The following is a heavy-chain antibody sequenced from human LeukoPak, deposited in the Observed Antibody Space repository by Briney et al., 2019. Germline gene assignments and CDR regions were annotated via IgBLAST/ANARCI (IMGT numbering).Heavy chain of an antibody. J-gene: IGHJ6*02. CDR1: GFTFSNAL. CDR3: TTAPWSVFYYYYYGMDV. D-gene: IGHD2-8*02. Sequence: GGSLRLSCAASGFTFSNALMSWVRQAPGKGLEWVGRIKSKTDGGTTDYAAPVKGRFTISRDDSKNTLYLKMNSLKTEDTAVYYCTTAPWSVFYYYYYGMDVWGQGTTVTVSS. CDR2: IKSKTDGGTT. V-gene: IGHV3-15*01.